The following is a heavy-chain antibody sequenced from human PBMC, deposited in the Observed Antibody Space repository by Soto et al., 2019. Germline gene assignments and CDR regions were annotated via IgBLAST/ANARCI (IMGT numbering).Heavy chain of an antibody. CDR2: SSGYSGDT. V-gene: IGHV1-18*01. CDR1: GYSFSSHG. CDR3: ARAYSSNDYTDYFDY. Sequence: VSCKTSGYSFSSHGISWVRQAPGQGLEWIGWSSGYSGDTNYAQKFQGRVTVTTDTATTTGYMELRSLRSDDTAVYYCARAYSSNDYTDYFDYGVQGPRVNVSP. D-gene: IGHD6-19*01. J-gene: IGHJ4*02.